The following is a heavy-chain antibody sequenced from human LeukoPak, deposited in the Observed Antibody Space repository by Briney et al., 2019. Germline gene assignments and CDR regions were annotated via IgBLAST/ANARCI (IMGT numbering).Heavy chain of an antibody. V-gene: IGHV4-30-2*01. J-gene: IGHJ4*02. CDR1: GGSISSGGYS. Sequence: SETLSLTCAVSGGSISSGGYSWSWIRQPPGEGLEWIGYIYHSGSTYYNPSLKSRVTISVDRSKNQFSLKLSSVTAADTAVYYCARGVAVAADYFDYWGQGTLVTVSS. CDR2: IYHSGST. D-gene: IGHD6-19*01. CDR3: ARGVAVAADYFDY.